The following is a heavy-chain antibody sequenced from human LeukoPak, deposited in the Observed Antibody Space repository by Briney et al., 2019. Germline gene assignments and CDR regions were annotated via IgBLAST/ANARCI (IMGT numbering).Heavy chain of an antibody. Sequence: GGSLRLSCAASGFTFGDFAMHWVRQAPGKGLEWVALISFDGSNKYYADSVKGRFTISRDNSKNTLSLQMNSLRAEDTAVYYCAREWSLYYYDSSGYHFDYWGQGTLVTVSS. J-gene: IGHJ4*02. V-gene: IGHV3-30-3*01. CDR3: AREWSLYYYDSSGYHFDY. CDR1: GFTFGDFA. D-gene: IGHD3-22*01. CDR2: ISFDGSNK.